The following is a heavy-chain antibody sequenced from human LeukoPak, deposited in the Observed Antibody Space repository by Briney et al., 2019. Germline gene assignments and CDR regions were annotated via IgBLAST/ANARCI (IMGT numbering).Heavy chain of an antibody. J-gene: IGHJ6*02. D-gene: IGHD5-18*01. CDR2: ISYDGSNK. CDR1: GFTFSSYA. V-gene: IGHV3-30*04. CDR3: ANSIDTAIRYYYYGMDV. Sequence: PGRSLRLSCAASGFTFSSYAMHWVRQAPGKGLEWVAVISYDGSNKYYADSVKGRFTISRDNSKNTLYLQMNSLRAEDTAVYYCANSIDTAIRYYYYGMDVWGQGTTVTVSS.